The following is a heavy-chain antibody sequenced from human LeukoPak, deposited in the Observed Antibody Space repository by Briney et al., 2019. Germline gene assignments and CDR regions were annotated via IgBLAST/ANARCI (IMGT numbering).Heavy chain of an antibody. Sequence: SETLSLTCSVSAGSISSSNWWSWARQSPVKGLEWIGEIYLYGTTNYNPSLKSRVTMSVDTSKNQFSLKLSSVTAADTAVYYCARSEYYYDSSGYYWAFDYWGQGTLVTVSS. J-gene: IGHJ4*02. CDR2: IYLYGTT. CDR3: ARSEYYYDSSGYYWAFDY. D-gene: IGHD3-22*01. CDR1: AGSISSSNW. V-gene: IGHV4-4*02.